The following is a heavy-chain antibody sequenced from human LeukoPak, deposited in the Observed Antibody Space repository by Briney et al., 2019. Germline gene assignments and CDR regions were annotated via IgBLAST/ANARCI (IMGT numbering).Heavy chain of an antibody. CDR3: ARGGRGGPAARRFKPGNWFDS. CDR1: GASFSGHF. Sequence: SETLSFTCAVYGASFSGHFWIWMRQAPGKGLEWIGEINHSGSTNYNPSLKSRVTVSVDTSKNQFSLKVKSVSAADMAVYYCARGGRGGPAARRFKPGNWFDSWGQGTLVTVFS. V-gene: IGHV4-34*01. J-gene: IGHJ5*01. CDR2: INHSGST. D-gene: IGHD2-2*01.